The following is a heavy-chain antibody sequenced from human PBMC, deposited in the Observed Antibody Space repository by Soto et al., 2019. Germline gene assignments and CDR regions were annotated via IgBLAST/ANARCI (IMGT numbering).Heavy chain of an antibody. CDR3: AKGRGYYDFWSGYPFDY. V-gene: IGHV3-23*01. D-gene: IGHD3-3*01. CDR1: GFTFSSYA. CDR2: ISGSGGST. J-gene: IGHJ4*02. Sequence: GGSLRLSCAASGFTFSSYAMSWVRQAPGKGLEWVSAISGSGGSTYYADSVKGRFTISRDNSKNTLYLQMNSLRAEDTAVYYCAKGRGYYDFWSGYPFDYWGQGTLVTVSS.